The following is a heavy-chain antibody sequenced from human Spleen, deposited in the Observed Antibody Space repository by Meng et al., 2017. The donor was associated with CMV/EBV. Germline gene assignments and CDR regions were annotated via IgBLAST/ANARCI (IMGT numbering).Heavy chain of an antibody. J-gene: IGHJ4*02. CDR2: ISSSGGST. CDR1: GFTFSSYA. V-gene: IGHV3-23*01. Sequence: EVQLLESGGGLAQPGGSLRLSCAASGFTFSSYAINWVRQAPGKGLEWVSAISSSGGSTYYADSVKGRFTISRDNSKNTLYLQMDSLRAEDTAVYYCAKAQSSGWYVGFDYWGQGTLVTVSS. D-gene: IGHD6-19*01. CDR3: AKAQSSGWYVGFDY.